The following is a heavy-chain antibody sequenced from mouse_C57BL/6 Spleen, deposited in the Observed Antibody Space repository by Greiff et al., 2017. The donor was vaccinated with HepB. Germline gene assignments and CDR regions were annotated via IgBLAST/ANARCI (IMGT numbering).Heavy chain of an antibody. Sequence: QVQLQQPGAELVMPGASVKLSCKASGYTFTSYWMHWVKQRPGQGLEWIGNIDPSDSYTNYNQKFKGKSTLTVDKSSTTAYMQLSSLTSEDSAVYYCARPYHSNSYYFDYWGQGTTLTVSS. D-gene: IGHD2-5*01. J-gene: IGHJ2*01. CDR2: IDPSDSYT. V-gene: IGHV1-69*01. CDR3: ARPYHSNSYYFDY. CDR1: GYTFTSYW.